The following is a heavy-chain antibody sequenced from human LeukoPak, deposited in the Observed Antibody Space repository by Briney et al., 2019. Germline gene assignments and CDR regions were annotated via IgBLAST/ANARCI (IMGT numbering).Heavy chain of an antibody. Sequence: GGSLRLSCAASGFIFDEYGMSWVRQAPGKGLEWVSGINWNGANTGYGDSVKGRFTISRDNSKNTLYLQMNSLRAEDTAVYYCAKSTEIYTVIAFMDVWGKGTTVTVSS. CDR1: GFIFDEYG. V-gene: IGHV3-20*04. J-gene: IGHJ6*03. D-gene: IGHD4-17*01. CDR3: AKSTEIYTVIAFMDV. CDR2: INWNGANT.